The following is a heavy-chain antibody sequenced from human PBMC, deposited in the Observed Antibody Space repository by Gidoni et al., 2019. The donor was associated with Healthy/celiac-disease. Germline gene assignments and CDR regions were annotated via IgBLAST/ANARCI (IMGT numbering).Heavy chain of an antibody. Sequence: QVQLVESGGGVVQPGRSLRLSCAASGFTFSSYAMHWVRQAPGKGLEWVAVISYDGSNKYYADSVKGRFTISRDNSKNTLYLQMNSLRAEDTAVYYCARSRDGYNFGSCAFDIWGQGTMVTVSS. CDR1: GFTFSSYA. V-gene: IGHV3-30-3*01. D-gene: IGHD5-12*01. CDR3: ARSRDGYNFGSCAFDI. CDR2: ISYDGSNK. J-gene: IGHJ3*02.